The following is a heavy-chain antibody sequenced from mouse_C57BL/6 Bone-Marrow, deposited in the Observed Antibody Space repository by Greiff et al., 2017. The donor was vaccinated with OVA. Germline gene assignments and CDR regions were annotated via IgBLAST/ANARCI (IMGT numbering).Heavy chain of an antibody. J-gene: IGHJ1*03. Sequence: EVQRVESGGGLVQSGRSLRLSCATSGFTFSDFYMEWVRQAPGKGLEWIAASRNKANDYTTEYSASVKGRFIVSRDTSQSILYLQMNALRAEDTAIYYCARDAPGVGSSFWYFDVWGTGTTVTVSS. V-gene: IGHV7-1*01. CDR1: GFTFSDFY. CDR3: ARDAPGVGSSFWYFDV. CDR2: SRNKANDYTT. D-gene: IGHD1-1*01.